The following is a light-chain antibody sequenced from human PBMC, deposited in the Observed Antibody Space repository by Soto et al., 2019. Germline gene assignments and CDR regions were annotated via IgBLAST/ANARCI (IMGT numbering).Light chain of an antibody. CDR2: DVS. CDR1: QSVSSY. CDR3: QQRSNWPPIT. J-gene: IGKJ5*01. V-gene: IGKV3-11*01. Sequence: EIELTQSPATLSLSPGERATLSCRASQSVSSYLAWYQQKPGQPPRLLIYDVSNRGTGIPARFSGSGFGTDFTLTISSLEPEDFAVYYCQQRSNWPPITFGQGTRLEIK.